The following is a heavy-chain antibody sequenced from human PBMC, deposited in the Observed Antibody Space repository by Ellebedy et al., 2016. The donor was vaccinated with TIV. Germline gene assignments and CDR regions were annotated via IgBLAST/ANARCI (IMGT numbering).Heavy chain of an antibody. V-gene: IGHV1-3*01. D-gene: IGHD3-10*01. CDR1: GYTFTSYA. Sequence: AASVKVSCKASGYTFTSYAMHWVRQAPGQRLEWMGWINAGNGNTKYSQNFQGRVTITRDTSANTAYMELSSLRSEDTAVYYCARVYGAFNWFDPWGQGTLVTVSS. J-gene: IGHJ5*02. CDR2: INAGNGNT. CDR3: ARVYGAFNWFDP.